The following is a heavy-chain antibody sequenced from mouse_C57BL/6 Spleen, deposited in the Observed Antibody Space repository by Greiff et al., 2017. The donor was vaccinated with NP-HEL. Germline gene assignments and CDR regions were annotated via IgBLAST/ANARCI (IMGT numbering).Heavy chain of an antibody. Sequence: EVKLVESGPELVKPGASVKIPCKASGYTFTDYNMDWVKQSHGKSLEWIGDINPNNGGTIYNQKFKGKATLTVDKSSSTAYMELRSLTSEDTAVYYCARRDAMDYWGQGTSVTVSS. CDR1: GYTFTDYN. V-gene: IGHV1-18*01. J-gene: IGHJ4*01. CDR3: ARRDAMDY. CDR2: INPNNGGT.